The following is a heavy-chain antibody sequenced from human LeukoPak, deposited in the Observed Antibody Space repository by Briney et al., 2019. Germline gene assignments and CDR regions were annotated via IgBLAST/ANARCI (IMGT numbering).Heavy chain of an antibody. CDR3: AKAGMGATLYYGMDV. D-gene: IGHD1-26*01. CDR1: GFTFDDYA. CDR2: ISGDGGST. J-gene: IGHJ6*02. V-gene: IGHV3-43*02. Sequence: GGSLRLSCAASGFTFDDYAMDWVRQAPGKGLEWVSLISGDGGSTYYADSVKGRFTISRDNSKNSLYMQMNSLRIEDTALYYCAKAGMGATLYYGMDVWGQGTTVTVSS.